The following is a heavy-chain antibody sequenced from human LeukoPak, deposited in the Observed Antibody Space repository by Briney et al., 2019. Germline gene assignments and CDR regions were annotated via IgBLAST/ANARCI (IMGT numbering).Heavy chain of an antibody. Sequence: PSETLSLTCTVSGGSLSSYYWSWIRQPPGKGLEWIGYITYSGTTNYNPSLNSRVTISVDTSKNQFSLKLTSVTAVDTAFYYCASSRPYYDILTGQSDDAFDIWGRGTMVTVSS. CDR3: ASSRPYYDILTGQSDDAFDI. D-gene: IGHD3-9*01. V-gene: IGHV4-59*01. J-gene: IGHJ3*02. CDR2: ITYSGTT. CDR1: GGSLSSYY.